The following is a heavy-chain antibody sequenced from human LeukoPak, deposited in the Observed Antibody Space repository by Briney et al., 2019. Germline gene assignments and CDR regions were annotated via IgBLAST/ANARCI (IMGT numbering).Heavy chain of an antibody. Sequence: GGSLRLSCAASGFTFSSYAMSWVRQAPGKGLEWVSAISGSGGSTYYADSVKGRFTISRDNSKNTLYLQINSLRAEDTAVYYCAKAGYDYGDYGPLNFDYWGQGTLVTVSS. CDR2: ISGSGGST. V-gene: IGHV3-23*01. J-gene: IGHJ4*02. CDR1: GFTFSSYA. CDR3: AKAGYDYGDYGPLNFDY. D-gene: IGHD4-17*01.